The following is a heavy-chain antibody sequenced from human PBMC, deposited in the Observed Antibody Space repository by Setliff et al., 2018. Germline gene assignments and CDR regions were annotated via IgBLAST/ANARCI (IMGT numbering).Heavy chain of an antibody. CDR3: ARVSMYYNFWSGYYGERGEYFDY. J-gene: IGHJ4*02. Sequence: ASETLSLTCTVSGGSISSSSYYWGWIRQPPGKGLEWIESIYYSGSTNYNPSLKSRVTISVDTSKNQFSLKLSSVTAADTAVYYCARVSMYYNFWSGYYGERGEYFDYWGQGTLVTVSS. D-gene: IGHD3-3*01. CDR1: GGSISSSSYY. CDR2: IYYSGST. V-gene: IGHV4-39*07.